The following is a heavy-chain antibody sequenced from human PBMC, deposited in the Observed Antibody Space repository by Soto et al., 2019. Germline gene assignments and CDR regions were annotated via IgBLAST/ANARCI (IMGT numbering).Heavy chain of an antibody. CDR2: IIPIFGTA. CDR3: ARDGDDSSGYYPSGYYYYGMDV. CDR1: GGTFSSYA. V-gene: IGHV1-69*01. Sequence: QVQLVQSGAEVKKPGSSVKVSCKASGGTFSSYAISWVRQAPGQGLEWMGGIIPIFGTANYAQKFQGRVTITADESTSTAYMELSSLRSEDTAVYYCARDGDDSSGYYPSGYYYYGMDVWGQGTTVTVSS. D-gene: IGHD3-22*01. J-gene: IGHJ6*02.